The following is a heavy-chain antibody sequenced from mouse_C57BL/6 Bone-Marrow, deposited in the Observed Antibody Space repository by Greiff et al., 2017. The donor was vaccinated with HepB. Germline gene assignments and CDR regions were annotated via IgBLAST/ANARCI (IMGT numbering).Heavy chain of an antibody. D-gene: IGHD1-1*01. CDR3: ARSDYDGSSYYAMDY. J-gene: IGHJ4*01. V-gene: IGHV1-53*01. Sequence: QVQLQQPGTELVKPGASVKLSCKASGYTFTSYWMPWVKQRPGQGLEWIGNINPSNGGTNYNEKFKSKATLTVDKSSSTAYMQLSSLTSEDSAVYYCARSDYDGSSYYAMDYWGQGTSVTVSS. CDR2: INPSNGGT. CDR1: GYTFTSYW.